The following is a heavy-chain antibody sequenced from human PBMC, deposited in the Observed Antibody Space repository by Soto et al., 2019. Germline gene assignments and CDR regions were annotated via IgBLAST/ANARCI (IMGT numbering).Heavy chain of an antibody. CDR2: INPNSGGT. J-gene: IGHJ4*02. V-gene: IGHV1-2*04. Sequence: GASVKVSCKASGYTFTGYYMHWVRQAPGQGLEWMGWINPNSGGTNYAQKFQGWVTMTRDTSISTAYMELSRLRSEDTAVYYCAREVDTDSSYGFDYWGQGTMVTVSS. CDR3: AREVDTDSSYGFDY. D-gene: IGHD4-17*01. CDR1: GYTFTGYY.